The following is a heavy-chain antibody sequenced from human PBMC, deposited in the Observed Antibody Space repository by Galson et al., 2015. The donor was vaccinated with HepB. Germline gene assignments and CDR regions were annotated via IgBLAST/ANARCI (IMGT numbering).Heavy chain of an antibody. V-gene: IGHV3-9*01. D-gene: IGHD3-16*02. CDR3: AKDMGELSPGTFDY. CDR1: GFTFDDYA. Sequence: SLRLSCAASGFTFDDYAMHWVRQAPGKGLEWVSGISWNSGSIGYADSVKGRFTISRDNAKNSLYLQMNSLRAEDTALYYCAKDMGELSPGTFDYWGQGTLVTVSS. CDR2: ISWNSGSI. J-gene: IGHJ4*02.